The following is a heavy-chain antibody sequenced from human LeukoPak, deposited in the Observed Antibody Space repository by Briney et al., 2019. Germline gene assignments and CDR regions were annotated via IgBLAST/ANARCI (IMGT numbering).Heavy chain of an antibody. Sequence: ASVKVSCKASGYTFTSYDINWVRQATGQGLEWRGWMNPNSGNTGYAQKFQGRVTMTRNTSISTAYMELSSLRSEDTAVYYCARGWGSGWPYYYYYYGMDVWGQGTTVTVSS. CDR2: MNPNSGNT. J-gene: IGHJ6*02. D-gene: IGHD6-19*01. CDR3: ARGWGSGWPYYYYYYGMDV. V-gene: IGHV1-8*01. CDR1: GYTFTSYD.